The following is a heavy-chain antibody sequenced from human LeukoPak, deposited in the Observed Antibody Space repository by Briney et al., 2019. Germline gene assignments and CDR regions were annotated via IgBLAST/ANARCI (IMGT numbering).Heavy chain of an antibody. V-gene: IGHV4-38-2*02. CDR2: IYHSGNT. CDR3: ARVLPITPYFDY. CDR1: GYSISNGYY. Sequence: ASETLSLTCTVSGYSISNGYYWAWIRQPPGKGLEWIGNIYHSGNTYYNPSLKSRVTISVDTSKNQFSLKLSSVTAADTAVYYCARVLPITPYFDYWGQGTLVTVSS. D-gene: IGHD1-20*01. J-gene: IGHJ4*02.